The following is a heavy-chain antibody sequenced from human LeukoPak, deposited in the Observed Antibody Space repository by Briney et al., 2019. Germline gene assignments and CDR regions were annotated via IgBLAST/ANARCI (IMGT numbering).Heavy chain of an antibody. Sequence: SETLSLTCTVSGGSISSGGHYWSWIRQHPGKGLEWIGYIYYSGSTYYNPSLKSRVTISVDTSKNQFSLKLSSVTAADTAVYYCARGAGSSWYLDYWGQGTLVTVSS. D-gene: IGHD6-13*01. V-gene: IGHV4-31*03. CDR3: ARGAGSSWYLDY. J-gene: IGHJ4*02. CDR1: GGSISSGGHY. CDR2: IYYSGST.